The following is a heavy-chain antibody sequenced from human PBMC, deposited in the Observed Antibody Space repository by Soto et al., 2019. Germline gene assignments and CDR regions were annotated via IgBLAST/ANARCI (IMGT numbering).Heavy chain of an antibody. V-gene: IGHV3-23*01. Sequence: VGSLRLSCAASGFTFSSYAMSWVRQAPGKGLEWVSAISGSGGSTYYADSVKGRFTISRDNSKNTLYLQMNSLRAEDTAVYYCAKGVRGAMGAFDFWGQGTMVTVSS. CDR3: AKGVRGAMGAFDF. J-gene: IGHJ3*01. CDR2: ISGSGGST. CDR1: GFTFSSYA. D-gene: IGHD3-10*01.